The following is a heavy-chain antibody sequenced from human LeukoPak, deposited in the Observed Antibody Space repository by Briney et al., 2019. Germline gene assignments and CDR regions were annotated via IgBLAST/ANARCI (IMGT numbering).Heavy chain of an antibody. Sequence: GGSLRLSCAASGFTFSGYGMHWVRQAPGKGLEWVAVIWYDGSNKYYADSVKGRFTISRDNSKNTLYLQMNSLRADDTAVYYCATENSGSYYGYCDCCGQGTLVTVSS. CDR2: IWYDGSNK. CDR1: GFTFSGYG. V-gene: IGHV3-33*01. CDR3: ATENSGSYYGYCDC. D-gene: IGHD1-26*01. J-gene: IGHJ4*03.